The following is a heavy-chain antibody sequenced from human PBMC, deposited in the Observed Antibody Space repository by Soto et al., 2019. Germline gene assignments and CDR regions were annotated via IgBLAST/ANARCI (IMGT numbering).Heavy chain of an antibody. D-gene: IGHD5-18*01. CDR1: GFTFSSYW. Sequence: GGSLRLSCAASGFTFSSYWMHWVRQAPGKGLVWVSRINSDGSSTSYADSVKGRFTISRDNAKNTLYLQMNSLRAEDTAVYYCARDREDTAMVGGWNWFDPWGQGTLVTVSS. CDR2: INSDGSST. J-gene: IGHJ5*02. CDR3: ARDREDTAMVGGWNWFDP. V-gene: IGHV3-74*01.